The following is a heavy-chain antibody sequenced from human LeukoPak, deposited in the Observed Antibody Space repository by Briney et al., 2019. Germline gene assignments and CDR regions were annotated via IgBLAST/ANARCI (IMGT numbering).Heavy chain of an antibody. V-gene: IGHV3-11*01. CDR1: GFTFSDYY. CDR3: AKGGITIFGVVFL. D-gene: IGHD3-3*01. CDR2: ITSSGNTI. Sequence: SGGSLRLSCAASGFTFSDYYMSWIRQAPGKGLEWISYITSSGNTIYYADSVKGRFTISRDNSKNTLYLQMNSLRAEDTAVYYCAKGGITIFGVVFLWGQGTLVTVSS. J-gene: IGHJ4*02.